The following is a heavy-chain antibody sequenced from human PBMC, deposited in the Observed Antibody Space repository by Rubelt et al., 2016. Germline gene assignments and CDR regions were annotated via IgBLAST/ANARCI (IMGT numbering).Heavy chain of an antibody. CDR1: GYTFTNWG. CDR2: MNPNSGNT. V-gene: IGHV1-8*02. J-gene: IGHJ4*02. CDR3: AADVWGFNDY. Sequence: QAQLVQSGSELKKPGASVKVSCKASGYTFTNWGMNWVRQATGQGLEWMGWMNPNSGNTGYAQKFQGRVTMTRDMSTSTAYMELSSLRSEDTAVYYCAADVWGFNDYWGQGTLVTVSS. D-gene: IGHD3-16*01.